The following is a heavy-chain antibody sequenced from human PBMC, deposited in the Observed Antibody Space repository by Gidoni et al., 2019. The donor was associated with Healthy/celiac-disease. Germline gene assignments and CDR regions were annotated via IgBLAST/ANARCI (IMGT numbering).Heavy chain of an antibody. CDR2: IKSKTDGGTT. D-gene: IGHD6-19*01. V-gene: IGHV3-15*01. CDR1: GFTFSNAW. J-gene: IGHJ5*02. CDR3: TTESGWYSFWFDP. Sequence: EVQLVESGGGLVKPGGSLRLSCAASGFTFSNAWMSWVRQAPGKGLEWVGRIKSKTDGGTTDYAAPVKGRFTISRDDSKNTLYLQMNSLKTEDTAVYYCTTESGWYSFWFDPWGQGTLVTVSS.